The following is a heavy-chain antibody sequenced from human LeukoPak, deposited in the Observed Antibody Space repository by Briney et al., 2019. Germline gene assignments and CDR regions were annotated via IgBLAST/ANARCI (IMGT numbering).Heavy chain of an antibody. CDR2: ISGTGGRT. CDR1: GFTFSHYS. D-gene: IGHD3-16*01. Sequence: GGSLRLSCVASGFTFSHYSMNWVRQAPGKGLEWVSSISGTGGRTYSADSVKGRFTISRDNSKNTLYLQMKNLRVEHTAVYYCAKGLHGGVGYGVDVWGQGTTVSVSS. V-gene: IGHV3-23*01. J-gene: IGHJ6*02. CDR3: AKGLHGGVGYGVDV.